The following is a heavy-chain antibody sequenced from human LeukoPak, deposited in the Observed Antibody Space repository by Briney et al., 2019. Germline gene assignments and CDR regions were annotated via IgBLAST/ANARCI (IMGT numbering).Heavy chain of an antibody. D-gene: IGHD3-10*01. V-gene: IGHV3-23*01. Sequence: GGSLRLSCAVSGITLSNYGMSCVRQAPGKGLEWVAGISDSGGRTNYADSVKGRFAISRDNPRNTLYLRMNSLRAEDTAVYFCAKRGVVIRVILVGFHKEAYYFDSWGQGALVTVSS. J-gene: IGHJ4*02. CDR3: AKRGVVIRVILVGFHKEAYYFDS. CDR2: ISDSGGRT. CDR1: GITLSNYG.